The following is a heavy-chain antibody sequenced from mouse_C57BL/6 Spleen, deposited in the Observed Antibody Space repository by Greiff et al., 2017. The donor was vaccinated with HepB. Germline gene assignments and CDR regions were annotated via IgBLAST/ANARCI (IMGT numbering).Heavy chain of an antibody. CDR1: GFNIKDYY. CDR3: TTKDYYGSIWEFAY. J-gene: IGHJ3*01. CDR2: IDPEDGDT. V-gene: IGHV14-1*01. D-gene: IGHD1-1*01. Sequence: EVQLQQSGAELVRPGASVKLSCTASGFNIKDYYMHWVKQRPEQGLEWIGRIDPEDGDTEYAPKFQGKATMTADTSSNTAYLQLSSLTSEDTAVYYCTTKDYYGSIWEFAYWGQGTLVTVSA.